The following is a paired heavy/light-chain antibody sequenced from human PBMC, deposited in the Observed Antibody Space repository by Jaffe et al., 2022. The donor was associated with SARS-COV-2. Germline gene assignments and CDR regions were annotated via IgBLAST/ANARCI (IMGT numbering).Heavy chain of an antibody. CDR3: AKPPGGYTSGWSKFDY. D-gene: IGHD6-19*01. CDR1: GFTFSSYA. CDR2: ISGTDGST. Sequence: EVQLLESGGGLVQPGGSLRLSCAASGFTFSSYAMTWVRQAPGKGLEWVSSISGTDGSTYYADSVKGRFTISRDNSKNTLYLQMNSLRAEDTAIYYCAKPPGGYTSGWSKFDYWGQGTLVIVSS. J-gene: IGHJ4*02. V-gene: IGHV3-23*01.
Light chain of an antibody. CDR2: DVT. CDR1: SSDVGGYNF. V-gene: IGLV2-14*03. Sequence: QSALTQPASVSGSPGQSITISCTGTSSDVGGYNFVSWYRQHPGKAPKLLIYDVTNRPSGVSNRFSGSKSANTASLTISGLQAEDEADYYCSSYTSSTTVVFGGGTRLTVL. J-gene: IGLJ2*01. CDR3: SSYTSSTTVV.